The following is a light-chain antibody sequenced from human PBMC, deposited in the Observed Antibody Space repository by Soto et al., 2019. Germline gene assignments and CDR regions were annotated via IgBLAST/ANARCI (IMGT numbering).Light chain of an antibody. J-gene: IGKJ2*01. Sequence: DIQMTQSPSTLSGSVGDRVTITCRASQTISSWLAWYQQKPGKAPNLLIYDASSLASGVPSRFSGGGSGTEFTLTISNLQPDDFGTYYCHQYKSYTPYTIGQGTKVDIK. CDR2: DAS. CDR1: QTISSW. V-gene: IGKV1-5*01. CDR3: HQYKSYTPYT.